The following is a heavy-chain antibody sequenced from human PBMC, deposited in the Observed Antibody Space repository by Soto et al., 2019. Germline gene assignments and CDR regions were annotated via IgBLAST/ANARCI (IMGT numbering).Heavy chain of an antibody. CDR3: AREVVDYGDYGTFDP. CDR1: GGTFRSLP. V-gene: IGHV1-69*04. CDR2: IIPILGIA. J-gene: IGHJ5*02. D-gene: IGHD4-17*01. Sequence: QVQLVQSGAEVKKPGSSVKVSCKASGGTFRSLPISWWRQPPGKGLEWMGRIIPILGIANYAQKFQGRVTITADKSTSTAYMELSSLRSEDTAVYYCAREVVDYGDYGTFDPWGQGTLVTVSS.